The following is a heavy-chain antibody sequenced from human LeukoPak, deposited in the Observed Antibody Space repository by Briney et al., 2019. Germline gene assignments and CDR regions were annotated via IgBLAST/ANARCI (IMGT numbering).Heavy chain of an antibody. D-gene: IGHD1-26*01. J-gene: IGHJ4*02. V-gene: IGHV4-4*07. CDR2: IYTSGSA. Sequence: SETLSLTCTVSGHSLTNYYWSWIRQPAGKGLEWIGRIYTSGSANYNPSLQSRVTMSVDTSKNQFSLKLSSVTAADTAVYHCARVGSDGSYFDSWGQGTLVTVSS. CDR3: ARVGSDGSYFDS. CDR1: GHSLTNYY.